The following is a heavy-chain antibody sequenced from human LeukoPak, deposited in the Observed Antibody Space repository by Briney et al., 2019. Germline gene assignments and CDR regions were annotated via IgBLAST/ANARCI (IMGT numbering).Heavy chain of an antibody. V-gene: IGHV1-24*01. CDR2: FDPEDGET. CDR1: GYTLTELS. J-gene: IGHJ4*02. CDR3: ATSYDILTGYSHPFDY. D-gene: IGHD3-9*01. Sequence: ASVKVSCKVSGYTLTELSMHWVRQAPGRGLEWMGGFDPEDGETIYAQKFQGRVTMTEDTSTDTAYMELSSLRSEDTAVYYCATSYDILTGYSHPFDYWGQGTLVTVSS.